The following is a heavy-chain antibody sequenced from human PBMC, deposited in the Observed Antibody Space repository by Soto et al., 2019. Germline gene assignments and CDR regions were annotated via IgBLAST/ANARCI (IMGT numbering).Heavy chain of an antibody. CDR3: ARVFLVPAAITPLARDAFDI. CDR2: IYYSGST. D-gene: IGHD2-2*02. J-gene: IGHJ3*02. Sequence: SETLSLTCTVSGGSISSSSYYWGWIRQPPGKGLEWIGYIYYSGSTNYNPSLKSRVTISVDTSKNQFSLKLSSVTAADTAVYYFARVFLVPAAITPLARDAFDIWGQGTMVTVSS. V-gene: IGHV4-61*05. CDR1: GGSISSSSYY.